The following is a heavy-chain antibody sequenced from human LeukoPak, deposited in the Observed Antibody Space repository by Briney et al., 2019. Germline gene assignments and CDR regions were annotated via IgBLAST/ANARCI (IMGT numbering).Heavy chain of an antibody. D-gene: IGHD3-10*01. CDR1: GFTFTHAW. J-gene: IGHJ4*02. CDR2: IKSEADGETT. V-gene: IGHV3-15*01. Sequence: SGGYLRRSGAASGFTFTHAWMTWVRPAPGKGLEWGGRIKSEADGETTDYAAPVKGRFFMSRDDSKATRYLQMNYLETDDTAVDYCTADLGITMIRGDIVSWGQGTLVTVSS. CDR3: TADLGITMIRGDIVS.